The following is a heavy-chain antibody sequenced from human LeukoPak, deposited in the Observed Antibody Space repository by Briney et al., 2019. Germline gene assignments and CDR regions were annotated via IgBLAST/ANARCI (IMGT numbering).Heavy chain of an antibody. D-gene: IGHD3-9*01. J-gene: IGHJ4*02. CDR3: ASRSTLRYFD. CDR1: GFTVSSNY. Sequence: PGGSLRLSCAASGFTVSSNYMSWVRQAPGKGLEWVSVIYSGGSTYYADSVEGRFTISRDNSKNTLYLQMNSLRAEDTAVYYCASRSTLRYFDWGQGTLVTVSS. V-gene: IGHV3-66*01. CDR2: IYSGGST.